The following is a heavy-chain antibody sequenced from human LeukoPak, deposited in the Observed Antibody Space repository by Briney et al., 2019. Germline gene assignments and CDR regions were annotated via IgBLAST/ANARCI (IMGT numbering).Heavy chain of an antibody. V-gene: IGHV1-2*02. CDR2: INPSGGGT. D-gene: IGHD3-22*01. CDR1: GYTFTSYY. J-gene: IGHJ4*02. CDR3: ARGPYYYDSSGYYPSDY. Sequence: ASVKVSCKASGYTFTSYYMHWVRQAPGQGLEWMGIINPSGGGTNYAQKFQGRVTMTRDTSISTAYMELSRLRSDDTAVYYCARGPYYYDSSGYYPSDYWGQGTLVTVSS.